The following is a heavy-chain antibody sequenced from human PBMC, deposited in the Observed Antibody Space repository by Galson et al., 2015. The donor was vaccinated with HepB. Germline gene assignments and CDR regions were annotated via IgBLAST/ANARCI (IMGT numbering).Heavy chain of an antibody. V-gene: IGHV1-18*01. CDR2: ISTYNGNT. CDR1: GYTFTNFG. D-gene: IGHD3-10*01. Sequence: SVKVSCKASGYTFTNFGISWVRQAPGQGLEWMAWISTYNGNTDYARKFQGRVTMTTDTSTSTAYMELRSLTSDDTAVYYCARASLGSGTQLLDYWGQGTLVSVSS. J-gene: IGHJ4*02. CDR3: ARASLGSGTQLLDY.